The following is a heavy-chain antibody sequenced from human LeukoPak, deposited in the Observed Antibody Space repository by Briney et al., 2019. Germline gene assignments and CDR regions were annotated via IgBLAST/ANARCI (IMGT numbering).Heavy chain of an antibody. Sequence: GGSLRLSCAASGFTFTSYAMSWVRQAPGKGLEWVSAISGSGGNTYYADSVKGRFTISRDDSKNTLSLQMNSLRAEDTAVYYCAKAREIQLWFLDYWGQGTLVTVSS. V-gene: IGHV3-23*01. CDR1: GFTFTSYA. CDR3: AKAREIQLWFLDY. CDR2: ISGSGGNT. D-gene: IGHD5-18*01. J-gene: IGHJ4*02.